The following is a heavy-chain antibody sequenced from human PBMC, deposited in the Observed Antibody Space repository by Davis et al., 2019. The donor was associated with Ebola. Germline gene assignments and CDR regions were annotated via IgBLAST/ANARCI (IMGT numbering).Heavy chain of an antibody. CDR2: INAGNGNT. D-gene: IGHD2-15*01. V-gene: IGHV1/OR15-3*02. J-gene: IGHJ6*02. CDR1: GYTFTSYY. CDR3: ARGMDGLLYYYYYGMDV. Sequence: ASVKVSCKASGYTFTSYYMHWVRQAPGQRLEWMGWINAGNGNTKYSQKFQGRVTMTRDTSTSTVYMELSSLRSEDTAVYYCARGMDGLLYYYYYGMDVWGQGTTVTVSS.